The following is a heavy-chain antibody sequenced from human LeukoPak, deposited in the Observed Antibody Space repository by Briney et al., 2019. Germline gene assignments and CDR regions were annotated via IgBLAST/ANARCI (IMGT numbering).Heavy chain of an antibody. CDR2: IKQDGSEK. CDR3: ARVRSVRYDFWSGYYLPHYYCYMDV. CDR1: GFTFSSYW. J-gene: IGHJ6*03. V-gene: IGHV3-7*01. Sequence: GGSLRLSCAASGFTFSSYWMSWVRQAPGKGLEWVANIKQDGSEKYYVDSVKGRFTISRDNAKNSLYLQMNSLRAEDTAVYYCARVRSVRYDFWSGYYLPHYYCYMDVWGKGTTVTVSS. D-gene: IGHD3-3*01.